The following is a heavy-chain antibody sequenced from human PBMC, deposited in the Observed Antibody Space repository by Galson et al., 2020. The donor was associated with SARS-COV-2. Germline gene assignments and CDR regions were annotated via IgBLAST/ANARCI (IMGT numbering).Heavy chain of an antibody. D-gene: IGHD3-10*01. Sequence: GESLKISCAASGFTFSSYGMHWVRQALGKGLEWVAVISYDGSNKYYADSVKGRFTISRDNSKNTLYLQMNSLRADDTAVYYCAKDPAMVRGAYFDYWGQGTLVTVSS. V-gene: IGHV3-30*18. CDR1: GFTFSSYG. CDR2: ISYDGSNK. CDR3: AKDPAMVRGAYFDY. J-gene: IGHJ4*02.